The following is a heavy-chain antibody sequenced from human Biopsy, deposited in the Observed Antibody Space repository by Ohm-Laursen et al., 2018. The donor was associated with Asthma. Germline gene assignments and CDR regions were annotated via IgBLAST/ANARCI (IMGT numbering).Heavy chain of an antibody. CDR1: GFVFSQSG. V-gene: IGHV3-30*03. D-gene: IGHD4-23*01. CDR2: VSSDGHNK. J-gene: IGHJ3*02. Sequence: SLRLSCSAPGFVFSQSGMHWVRQAPGKGLEWVALVSSDGHNKYYEDSVKGRFTISRDNSKNRLYLQINSLRVEDSAVYYCARESGQDYGGGGAFDSWGPGRMVAVSS. CDR3: ARESGQDYGGGGAFDS.